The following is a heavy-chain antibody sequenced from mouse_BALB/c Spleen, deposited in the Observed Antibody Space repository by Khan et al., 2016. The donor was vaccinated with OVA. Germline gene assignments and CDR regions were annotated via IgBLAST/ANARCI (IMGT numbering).Heavy chain of an antibody. CDR2: IRNKPNGYTT. D-gene: IGHD3-3*01. Sequence: EVELVESGGGLVQPGGSLRLSCATSGFTFTDYYMNLVRQPPGKALEWLGFIRNKPNGYTTEYSASVKGSFTISRDNSQSILYLQMNTLRAEDSATYYCSRDRGGLIFDYWGQGTTLTVSA. V-gene: IGHV7-3*02. CDR3: SRDRGGLIFDY. J-gene: IGHJ2*01. CDR1: GFTFTDYY.